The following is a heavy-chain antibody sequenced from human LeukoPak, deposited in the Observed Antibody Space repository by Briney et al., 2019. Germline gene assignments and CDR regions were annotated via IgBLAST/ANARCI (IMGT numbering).Heavy chain of an antibody. D-gene: IGHD2-15*01. CDR1: TFTFNNYN. CDR2: ISSSDYI. Sequence: GGSLRLSCAASTFTFNNYNMNWVRQAPGKGLEWVSSISSSDYIYYADSVKGRFIISRDNSKNSLYLQMNSLRAEDTAVYYCARDGGRKDDYWGQGTLVTVSS. CDR3: ARDGGRKDDY. V-gene: IGHV3-21*01. J-gene: IGHJ4*02.